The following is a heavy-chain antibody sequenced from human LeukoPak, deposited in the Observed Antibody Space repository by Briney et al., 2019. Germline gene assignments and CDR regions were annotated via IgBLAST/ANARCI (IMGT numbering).Heavy chain of an antibody. D-gene: IGHD6-19*01. CDR2: INAKSGGT. V-gene: IGHV1-2*02. J-gene: IGHJ4*02. CDR1: GYTFTGYY. CDR3: ARSSSGWSTPDFDY. Sequence: ASVTVSCKASGYTFTGYYMHWVGQAPGEGREGMGWINAKSGGTNYAQKFQGRVTITRDTSISTAYIELSRLRSDDTAVYYCARSSSGWSTPDFDYWGQGTLVTVSS.